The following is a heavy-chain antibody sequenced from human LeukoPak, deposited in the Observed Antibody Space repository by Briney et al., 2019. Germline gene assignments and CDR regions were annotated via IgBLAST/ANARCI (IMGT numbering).Heavy chain of an antibody. V-gene: IGHV5-10-1*01. CDR2: IDPSDSYT. J-gene: IGHJ4*02. Sequence: GPSLRFSSQGSGYSFTNYWISWVRPVPGKGLEWMGRIDPSDSYTNYSPSFQGHVTISADKSISTAYLQWSSLKASDTAMYYCARWVRDFDYWGQGTLVTVSS. CDR1: GYSFTNYW. D-gene: IGHD4-23*01. CDR3: ARWVRDFDY.